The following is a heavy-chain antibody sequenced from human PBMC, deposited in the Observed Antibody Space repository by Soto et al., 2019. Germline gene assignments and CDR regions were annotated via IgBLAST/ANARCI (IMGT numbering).Heavy chain of an antibody. CDR1: GFTFSSYW. CDR3: ARHYYGQGGDY. CDR2: INSDGSST. J-gene: IGHJ4*02. Sequence: GGSLRLSCAASGFTFSSYWMHWVRQAPGKGLVWVSRINSDGSSTRYADSVKGRFTISRDNAKNTLYLQMDSLRAEDTAVYYCARHYYGQGGDYWGQGTLVTVSS. D-gene: IGHD3-22*01. V-gene: IGHV3-74*01.